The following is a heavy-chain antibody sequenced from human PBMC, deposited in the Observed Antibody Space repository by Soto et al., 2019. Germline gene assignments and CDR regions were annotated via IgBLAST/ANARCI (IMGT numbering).Heavy chain of an antibody. CDR2: IYYSGST. CDR3: AKFSRSSYYDSSGYH. Sequence: SETLSLTCTVSGDSISNYYFSWIRQSPGKGLEWIGYIYYSGSTNYNPSLKSRVTISIDKSKNQFSLKLTSVTAADTAVYYCAKFSRSSYYDSSGYHWGQGTLVTVSS. J-gene: IGHJ4*02. D-gene: IGHD3-22*01. CDR1: GDSISNYY. V-gene: IGHV4-59*01.